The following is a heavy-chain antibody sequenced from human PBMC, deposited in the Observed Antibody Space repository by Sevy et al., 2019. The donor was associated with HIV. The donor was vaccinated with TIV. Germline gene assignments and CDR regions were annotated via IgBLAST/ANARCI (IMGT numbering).Heavy chain of an antibody. CDR1: GFTVNDKY. D-gene: IGHD6-19*01. V-gene: IGHV3-66*02. CDR3: VSLFLSYRSGWSYFDY. CDR2: IFSSGST. Sequence: GGSLRLSCAISGFTVNDKYIIWVRQAPGKGLEWVSVIFSSGSTYYADSAKGRFTNSRDNFKNTVDLQMNSVRAEDTAVYYCVSLFLSYRSGWSYFDYWGQGTLVTVSS. J-gene: IGHJ4*02.